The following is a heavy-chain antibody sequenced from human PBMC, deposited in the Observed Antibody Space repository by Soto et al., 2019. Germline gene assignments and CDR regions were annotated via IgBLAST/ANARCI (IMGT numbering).Heavy chain of an antibody. V-gene: IGHV4-30-2*01. J-gene: IGHJ5*02. D-gene: IGHD3-10*01. CDR1: GGSISSGGYP. CDR2: IYHSGST. Sequence: QLQLQESGSGLVKPSQTLSLTCAVSGGSISSGGYPWSWIRQPPGKGLEWIGYIYHSGSTYYNPSLKSRVTISVDRSKNQFSLKLSSVTAADTAVYYCARAPGSGTEGWFDPWGQGTLVTVSS. CDR3: ARAPGSGTEGWFDP.